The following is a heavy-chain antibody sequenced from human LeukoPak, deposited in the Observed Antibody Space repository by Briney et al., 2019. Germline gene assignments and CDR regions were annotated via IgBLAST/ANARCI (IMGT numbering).Heavy chain of an antibody. D-gene: IGHD1-26*01. CDR2: INPNRGGT. Sequence: ASVKVSCKASGYTFTGYYMHWVRQAPGQGREWRGWINPNRGGTNYAQKFQGRVTMTRDTSISTAYMELSRLRSDGTPVDDCARHPSRSGRYSYYFHYWGQGTLVTVSS. CDR3: ARHPSRSGRYSYYFHY. V-gene: IGHV1-2*02. J-gene: IGHJ4*02. CDR1: GYTFTGYY.